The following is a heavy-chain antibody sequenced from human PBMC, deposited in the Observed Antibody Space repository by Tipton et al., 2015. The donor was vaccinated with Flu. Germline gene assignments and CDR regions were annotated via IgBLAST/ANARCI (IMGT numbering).Heavy chain of an antibody. CDR3: ARVSPRRVTAIVVVMLPEGYFDY. J-gene: IGHJ4*02. V-gene: IGHV4-34*01. Sequence: TLSLTCAVNGGSFSGYYWTWIRQPPGKGLEWIGEINHSGSTHYNSSLKSRVTMSVDSSKNQFSLHLSSVTAADTAVYYCARVSPRRVTAIVVVMLPEGYFDYWGQGTLAIVSS. D-gene: IGHD3-22*01. CDR2: INHSGST. CDR1: GGSFSGYY.